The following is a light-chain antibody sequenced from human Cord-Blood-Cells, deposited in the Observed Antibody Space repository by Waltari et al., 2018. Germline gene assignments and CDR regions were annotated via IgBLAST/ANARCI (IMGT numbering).Light chain of an antibody. V-gene: IGKV3-20*01. J-gene: IGKJ1*01. Sequence: EIVLTQSPGTLSLSPGERATLSCRASQSVSSSYLAWYQQKPGQAPRLLIYGASSRATGIPDRFRGSGSGTDFTLTISRLEPEDVAVYYCQQYGSSPRTCGQGTKVEIK. CDR3: QQYGSSPRT. CDR1: QSVSSSY. CDR2: GAS.